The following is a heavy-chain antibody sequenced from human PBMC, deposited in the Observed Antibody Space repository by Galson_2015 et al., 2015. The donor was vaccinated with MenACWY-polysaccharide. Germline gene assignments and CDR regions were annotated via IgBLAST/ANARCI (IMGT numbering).Heavy chain of an antibody. V-gene: IGHV3-11*01. D-gene: IGHD1-14*01. J-gene: IGHJ6*02. Sequence: SLRLSCAASRFTFSDYYMSWIRQAPGKGLEWVSYISSSGSTIYYADSVKGRFTISRDNAKNSLYLQMNSLRAEDTAVYYCAKGYMALYYYYGMDVWGQGTTVTVSS. CDR1: RFTFSDYY. CDR3: AKGYMALYYYYGMDV. CDR2: ISSSGSTI.